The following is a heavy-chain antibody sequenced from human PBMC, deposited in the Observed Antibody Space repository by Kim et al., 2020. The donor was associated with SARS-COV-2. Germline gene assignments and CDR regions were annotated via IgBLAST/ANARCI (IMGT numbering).Heavy chain of an antibody. J-gene: IGHJ6*02. V-gene: IGHV3-11*01. CDR1: GFTFSDYY. CDR3: ARVDFSDSGDYYNPSTNCGVDV. D-gene: IGHD2-21*02. CDR2: ISNSGNAI. Sequence: GGSLRLSCAASGFTFSDYYMTWIRQTPGKGLEWVSYISNSGNAIYDADSVRGRFTISRDNAMNSLYLQMNSLGAEDTAVYYCARVDFSDSGDYYNPSTNCGVDVWGQGTTVTVSS.